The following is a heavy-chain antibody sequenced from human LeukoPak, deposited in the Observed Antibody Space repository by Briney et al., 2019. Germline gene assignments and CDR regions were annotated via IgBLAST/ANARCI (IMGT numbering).Heavy chain of an antibody. J-gene: IGHJ4*02. CDR1: GFTFSSYE. CDR3: ARDDYYDSSGYGPEFDY. CDR2: ISSSGSTI. D-gene: IGHD3-22*01. Sequence: PGGSLRLSCAASGFTFSSYEMNWVRQAPGKGLEWVSYISSSGSTIYYADSVKGRFTISRDNAKNSLYLQMNSLRAGDTAVYYCARDDYYDSSGYGPEFDYWGQGTLVTVSS. V-gene: IGHV3-48*03.